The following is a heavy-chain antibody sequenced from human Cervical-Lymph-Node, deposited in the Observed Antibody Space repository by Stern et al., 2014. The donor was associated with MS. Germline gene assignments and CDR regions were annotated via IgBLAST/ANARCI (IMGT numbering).Heavy chain of an antibody. V-gene: IGHV3-33*01. Sequence: QVQLVESGGGVVQPGRSLRLSCAASGFTFSSYGMHWVRQAPGKGLEWVAVIWYDGSNKYYADSVKGRFTISRDNSKNTLYLQMNSLRAEDTAVYYCARDRPIVLMVYAIGYGMDVWGQGTTVTVSS. CDR1: GFTFSSYG. J-gene: IGHJ6*02. D-gene: IGHD2-8*01. CDR2: IWYDGSNK. CDR3: ARDRPIVLMVYAIGYGMDV.